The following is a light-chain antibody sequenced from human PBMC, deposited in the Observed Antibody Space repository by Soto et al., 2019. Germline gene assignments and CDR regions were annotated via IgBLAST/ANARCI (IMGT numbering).Light chain of an antibody. Sequence: QSALTQPASVSGSPGQSITIFCSGTSSDIGGYNYVSWYQHHPGKAPKLIIYEVSYRPSGGSNRFSGSKSGNTASLTISGLQAEDEADYWCSSYTTTNTLQLVFGGGTKLTVL. J-gene: IGLJ2*01. CDR2: EVS. CDR3: SSYTTTNTLQLV. V-gene: IGLV2-14*01. CDR1: SSDIGGYNY.